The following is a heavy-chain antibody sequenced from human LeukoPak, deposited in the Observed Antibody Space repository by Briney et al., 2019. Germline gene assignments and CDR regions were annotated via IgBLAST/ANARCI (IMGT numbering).Heavy chain of an antibody. CDR3: ATTYGDYIYYYGMDV. CDR1: GFTFSSYS. J-gene: IGHJ6*02. Sequence: GGSLRLSCAASGFTFSSYSMNWVRQAPGKGLEWVSSISSSSYIYYADSVKGRFTISRDNAKNSLYLQMNSLRAEDTAVYYCATTYGDYIYYYGMDVWGQGTTVTVSS. CDR2: ISSSSYI. V-gene: IGHV3-21*01. D-gene: IGHD4-17*01.